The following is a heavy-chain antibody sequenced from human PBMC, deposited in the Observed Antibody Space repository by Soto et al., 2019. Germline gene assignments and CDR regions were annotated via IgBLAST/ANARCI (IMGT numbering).Heavy chain of an antibody. J-gene: IGHJ4*02. CDR2: IKSKTDGGTT. D-gene: IGHD3-10*01. Sequence: EVQLEESGGGLVKPGGSLRLSCAASGFTFSNAWMSWVRQAPGKGLEWVGRIKSKTDGGTTDYAAPVKGRFTISRDDSKKTLYLQMNSLKTEDTAVYYCTTSSYYYGSDSYYWGQGTLVTVSS. CDR3: TTSSYYYGSDSYY. V-gene: IGHV3-15*01. CDR1: GFTFSNAW.